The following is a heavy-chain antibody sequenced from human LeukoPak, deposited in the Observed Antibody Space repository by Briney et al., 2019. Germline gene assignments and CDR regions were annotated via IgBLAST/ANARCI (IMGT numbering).Heavy chain of an antibody. D-gene: IGHD1-26*01. CDR2: IARSGNSA. Sequence: GGSLRLSCAASGFTFTTYSMIWVRQAPGKGLEWVSYIARSGNSAHYADSVKGRFTISRDNARNSLYLQMNSLRAEDTAVYYCTRGSQWELLGSCDYWGQGTLVSVSS. J-gene: IGHJ4*02. V-gene: IGHV3-48*04. CDR3: TRGSQWELLGSCDY. CDR1: GFTFTTYS.